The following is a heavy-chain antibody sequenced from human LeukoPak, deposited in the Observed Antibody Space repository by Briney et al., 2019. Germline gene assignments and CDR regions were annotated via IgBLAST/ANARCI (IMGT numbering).Heavy chain of an antibody. V-gene: IGHV1-24*01. J-gene: IGHJ4*02. CDR3: ATNLATVVTPAYY. Sequence: GASVKVSCKVSGYTLTELSMHWVRQAPGKGLEWMGGFDPEDGETIYAQKFQGRATMTEDTSTDTAYMELSNLRSDDTAVYYCATNLATVVTPAYYWGQGTLVTVSS. CDR2: FDPEDGET. CDR1: GYTLTELS. D-gene: IGHD4-23*01.